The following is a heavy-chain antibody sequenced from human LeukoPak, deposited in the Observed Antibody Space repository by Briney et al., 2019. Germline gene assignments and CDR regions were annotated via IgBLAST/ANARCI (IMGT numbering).Heavy chain of an antibody. CDR3: ARDSTFGGVIGYYYYYMDV. J-gene: IGHJ6*03. Sequence: SETLSLTCAVYGGSFSGYYWSWIRQPPGKGLEWIGEINHSGSTNYNPSLKSRVTMSVDTSKNQFSLKLSSVTAADTAVYYCARDSTFGGVIGYYYYYMDVWGKGTTVTVSS. D-gene: IGHD3-16*02. V-gene: IGHV4-34*01. CDR2: INHSGST. CDR1: GGSFSGYY.